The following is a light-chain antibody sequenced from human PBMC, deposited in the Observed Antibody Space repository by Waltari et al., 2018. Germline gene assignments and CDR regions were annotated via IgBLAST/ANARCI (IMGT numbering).Light chain of an antibody. CDR2: EVS. V-gene: IGLV2-8*01. J-gene: IGLJ2*01. Sequence: QSALTQPPSASGSPGQSVTISCTGTNSDVGTYNYVSWYQHYPDKAPKLIIYEVSKRPSVVPDRFVGSKAGNTASLTVSGLQAEDEADYYCSSYAGADTVVFGGGTKLTVL. CDR3: SSYAGADTVV. CDR1: NSDVGTYNY.